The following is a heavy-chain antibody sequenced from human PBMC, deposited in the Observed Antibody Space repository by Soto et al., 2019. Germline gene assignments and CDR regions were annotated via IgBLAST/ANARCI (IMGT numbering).Heavy chain of an antibody. V-gene: IGHV1-69*06. CDR1: GGACNSYG. CDR3: ARVRVIRGVIPSHFGL. J-gene: IGHJ4*02. D-gene: IGHD3-10*01. Sequence: QAHLAQSGAEVKRPGSSVTVSWKASGGACNSYGISWVRQAPGQGLDWMGVIIPLYGTVNYAQKFQGRVSITADKSTSTAYMDLNSLRSDDTAVYYCARVRVIRGVIPSHFGLWGQGTLVTFSS. CDR2: IIPLYGTV.